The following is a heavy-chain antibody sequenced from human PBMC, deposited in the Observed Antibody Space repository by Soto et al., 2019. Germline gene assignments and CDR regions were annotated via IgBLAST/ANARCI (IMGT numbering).Heavy chain of an antibody. CDR1: GGSISSGGYY. V-gene: IGHV4-31*03. CDR3: ARESIAAAGKGVYYFDY. D-gene: IGHD6-13*01. J-gene: IGHJ4*02. CDR2: IYYSGST. Sequence: QVQLQESGPGLVKPSQTLSLTCTVSGGSISSGGYYWSWIRQHPGKGLEWIGYIYYSGSTYYNPSLKSRVTISVDTSKNQFSLKLSSVTAADTAVYYCARESIAAAGKGVYYFDYWGQGTLVTVSS.